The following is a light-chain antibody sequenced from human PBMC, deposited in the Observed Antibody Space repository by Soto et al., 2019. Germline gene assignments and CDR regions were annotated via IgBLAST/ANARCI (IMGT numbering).Light chain of an antibody. J-gene: IGKJ1*01. V-gene: IGKV1-17*01. CDR3: LQYNHYPPT. Sequence: DIQMTQSPSPLSASVGDRVTITCRASQGIKNELGWYQQKSGLAPKRLIFGATTLQSGVPSRFSGSASGTDFSLIISSLQPEDFATYYCLQYNHYPPTFGQGTKVDIK. CDR1: QGIKNE. CDR2: GAT.